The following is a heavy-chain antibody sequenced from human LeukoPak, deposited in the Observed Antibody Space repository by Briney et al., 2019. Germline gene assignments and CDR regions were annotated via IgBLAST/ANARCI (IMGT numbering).Heavy chain of an antibody. CDR2: IWYDGSNK. CDR3: ARERGQDYYYGMDV. J-gene: IGHJ6*02. V-gene: IGHV3-33*01. Sequence: GGSLRLSCAASGFTFSSYGMHWVRQAPGKGLEWVAVIWYDGSNKYYADSVKGRFTISRDNSKNTLYLQMNSLGAEDTAVYYCARERGQDYYYGMDVWGQGTTVTVSS. CDR1: GFTFSSYG.